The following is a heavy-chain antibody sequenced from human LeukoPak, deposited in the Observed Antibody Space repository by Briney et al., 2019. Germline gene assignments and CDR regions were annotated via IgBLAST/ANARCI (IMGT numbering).Heavy chain of an antibody. Sequence: GGSLRLSCAASGFTFSTYTMHWVRQAPGKGLEWVAVISYHGNSEYYADSVKGRFTISRDSSRNTLYLQMNSLRAEDTAVYYCAAEYCGGGFCYTRHSGHDYWGQGTLVTVSS. CDR3: AAEYCGGGFCYTRHSGHDY. V-gene: IGHV3-30-3*01. CDR2: ISYHGNSE. D-gene: IGHD2-15*01. J-gene: IGHJ4*02. CDR1: GFTFSTYT.